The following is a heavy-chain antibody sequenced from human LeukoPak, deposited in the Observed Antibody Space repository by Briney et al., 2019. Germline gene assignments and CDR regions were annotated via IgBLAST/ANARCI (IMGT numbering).Heavy chain of an antibody. J-gene: IGHJ4*02. V-gene: IGHV3-13*04. Sequence: PGGSLRLSCAAYGFTFSNYDMHWVRQATGKGLEWVSAIGTAGDTYYPGSVKGRFTISRENAKNSLYLQMNSLRAGDTAVYYCARALTIGQKSYYLDYWGQGTLVTVSS. CDR3: ARALTIGQKSYYLDY. CDR2: IGTAGDT. CDR1: GFTFSNYD. D-gene: IGHD3-3*01.